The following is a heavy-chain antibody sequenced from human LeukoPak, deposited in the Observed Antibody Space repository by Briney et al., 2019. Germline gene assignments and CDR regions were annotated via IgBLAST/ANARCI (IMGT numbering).Heavy chain of an antibody. Sequence: GSLRLSCAASGFTFDDYAMHWVRQAPGKGLEWVSLISGDGGSTYYADSVKGRFTTYRHNSKNSLYLQMNSLRTEDTALYYCAKGLYAFGNWFDPWGQGTLVTVSS. CDR1: GFTFDDYA. D-gene: IGHD3-3*01. V-gene: IGHV3-43*02. CDR3: AKGLYAFGNWFDP. CDR2: ISGDGGST. J-gene: IGHJ5*02.